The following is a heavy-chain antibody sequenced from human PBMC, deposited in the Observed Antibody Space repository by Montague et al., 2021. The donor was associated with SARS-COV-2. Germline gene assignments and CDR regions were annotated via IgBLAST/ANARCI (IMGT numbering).Heavy chain of an antibody. Sequence: CAISGDSVSSNLPTWNWIRHSPSSRRERLGRTYYRSKWYNDYAESVKSRITIDPDTSKHQFSLHLNSVTPEDTAVYYCTRIPVGSKYYFDFWGQGTLVTVSS. CDR2: TYYRSKWYN. V-gene: IGHV6-1*01. J-gene: IGHJ4*02. CDR3: TRIPVGSKYYFDF. D-gene: IGHD2-2*01. CDR1: GDSVSSNLPT.